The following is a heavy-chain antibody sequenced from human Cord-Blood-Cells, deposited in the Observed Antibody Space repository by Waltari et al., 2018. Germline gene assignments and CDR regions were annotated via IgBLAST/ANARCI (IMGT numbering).Heavy chain of an antibody. J-gene: IGHJ4*02. Sequence: EVQLVESGGGLVQPGGSLRLSCAASGFTASGNYIGWVRQAPGKGLEWVSVIYSGGSTYYADSVKGRFTISRHNSKNTLYLQMNSLRAEDTAVYYCASLDAGLDYWGQGTLVTVSS. CDR2: IYSGGST. CDR1: GFTASGNY. D-gene: IGHD3-9*01. V-gene: IGHV3-53*04. CDR3: ASLDAGLDY.